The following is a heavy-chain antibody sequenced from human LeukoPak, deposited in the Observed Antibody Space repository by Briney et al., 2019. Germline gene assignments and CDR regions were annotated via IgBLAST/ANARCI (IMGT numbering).Heavy chain of an antibody. V-gene: IGHV4-31*03. J-gene: IGHJ4*02. Sequence: SETLSLTCTVSGGSISSGGYYWSWIRQHPGKGLEWIGYIYYSGSTYYNPPLKSRVTISVDTSKSQFSLRLSSVTAADTAVYYCARDLRGDFDYWGQGTLVTVSS. CDR2: IYYSGST. CDR3: ARDLRGDFDY. CDR1: GGSISSGGYY. D-gene: IGHD5/OR15-5a*01.